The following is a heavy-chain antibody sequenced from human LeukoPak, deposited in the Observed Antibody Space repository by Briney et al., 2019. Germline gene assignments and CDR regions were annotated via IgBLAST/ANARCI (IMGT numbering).Heavy chain of an antibody. CDR3: ARARTTRGFDY. Sequence: PGGSLRLSCAAAGFTFNSYGIHWVPQAPGKGLEGVAFIWYDGSNKCYADSVKGRFTISRDNSKNTLYLQMNSLRAEDTAVYYCARARTTRGFDYWGQGTLLTVSS. CDR2: IWYDGSNK. V-gene: IGHV3-33*01. J-gene: IGHJ4*02. CDR1: GFTFNSYG. D-gene: IGHD4-17*01.